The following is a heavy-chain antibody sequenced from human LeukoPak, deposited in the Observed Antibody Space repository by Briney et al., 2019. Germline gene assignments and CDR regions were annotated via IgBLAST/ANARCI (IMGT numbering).Heavy chain of an antibody. D-gene: IGHD4-17*01. CDR3: ARGGDYENYYYGMDV. CDR1: GGTFSSYA. V-gene: IGHV1-69*13. CDR2: IIPIFGTA. Sequence: SVKVSCKASGGTFSSYAISRVRQAPGQGLEWMGGIIPIFGTANYAQKFQGRVTITADESTSTAYMEPSSLRSEDTAVYYCARGGDYENYYYGMDVWGQGTTVTVSS. J-gene: IGHJ6*02.